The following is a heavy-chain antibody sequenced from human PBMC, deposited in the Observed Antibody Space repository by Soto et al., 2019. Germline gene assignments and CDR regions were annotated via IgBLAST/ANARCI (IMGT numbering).Heavy chain of an antibody. CDR2: ISAYNGNT. CDR3: AREQGRDGYKGKANLFDP. J-gene: IGHJ5*02. D-gene: IGHD5-12*01. V-gene: IGHV1-18*01. Sequence: EASVKVSCKASGYTFTSYGISWVRQDHGQGLEWMGWISAYNGNTNYAQELQGRVTMTTDTSTSTAYMELRSLRSDDTAVYYCAREQGRDGYKGKANLFDPWGQGTLVTVSS. CDR1: GYTFTSYG.